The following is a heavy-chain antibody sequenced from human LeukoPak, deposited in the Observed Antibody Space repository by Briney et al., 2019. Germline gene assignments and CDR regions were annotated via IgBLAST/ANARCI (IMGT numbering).Heavy chain of an antibody. D-gene: IGHD2/OR15-2a*01. CDR2: IYSGGST. CDR1: GFTFSSNY. V-gene: IGHV3-53*01. CDR3: ARDLAFSRLDY. J-gene: IGHJ4*02. Sequence: GGSLRLSCAASGFTFSSNYMSWVRQAPGKGLEWVSVIYSGGSTYYADSVKGRFTISRDNSKNTLYLQMDSLRVEDTAFYYCARDLAFSRLDYWGQGVLVTVSS.